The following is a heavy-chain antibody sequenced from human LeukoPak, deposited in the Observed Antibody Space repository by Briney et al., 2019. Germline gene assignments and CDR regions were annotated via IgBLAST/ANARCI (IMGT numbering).Heavy chain of an antibody. CDR1: GGTFSSYA. CDR2: IIPISGAA. J-gene: IGHJ4*02. V-gene: IGHV1-69*06. Sequence: SVKVSCKASGGTFSSYAINWVRQAPGQGLEWMGGIIPISGAANYAQKFQGRVTMTEDTSTDTAYMELSSLRSEDTAVYYCATYNDILTGYYPRYYFDYWGQGTLVTVSS. D-gene: IGHD3-9*01. CDR3: ATYNDILTGYYPRYYFDY.